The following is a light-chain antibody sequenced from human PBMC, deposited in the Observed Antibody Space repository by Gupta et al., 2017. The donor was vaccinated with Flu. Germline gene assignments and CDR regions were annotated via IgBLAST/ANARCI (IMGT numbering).Light chain of an antibody. CDR2: ASS. J-gene: IGKJ2*04. V-gene: IGKV1-39*01. CDR1: RDIEDY. Sequence: DIQVTQSPSSLSASVGDRVSITCRAARDIEDYLNWYQQRPGVPPRLLIYASSNLQSGGPSRFSGSGSGTDFTLTISNLQPDDFATYYCQQSYSTPSCSFGQGT. CDR3: QQSYSTPSCS.